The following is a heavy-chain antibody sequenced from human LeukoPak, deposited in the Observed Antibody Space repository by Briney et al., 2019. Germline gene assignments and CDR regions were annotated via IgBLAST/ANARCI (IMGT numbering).Heavy chain of an antibody. CDR2: IKQDGSEK. V-gene: IGHV3-7*01. J-gene: IGHJ4*02. CDR3: AREGRAMTTVTKGDY. Sequence: GGSLRLSCAASGFTFSSYWMSWVRQAPGKGLEWVANIKQDGSEKYYVDSVKGRFTISRDNAKNSLYLQMNSLRAEDTAEYYCAREGRAMTTVTKGDYWGQGTLVTVSS. CDR1: GFTFSSYW. D-gene: IGHD4-17*01.